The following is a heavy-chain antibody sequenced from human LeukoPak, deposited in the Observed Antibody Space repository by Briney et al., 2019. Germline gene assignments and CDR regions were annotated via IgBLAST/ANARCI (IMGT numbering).Heavy chain of an antibody. CDR1: GGSISSGGYY. V-gene: IGHV4-31*03. CDR3: ARGAILTGLDY. D-gene: IGHD3-9*01. Sequence: PSQTLSLTCTVSGGSISSGGYYWSWIRQHPGKGLEWIGYIYYSGSTYYNPSLKSRVTISVDTSKNQFSPKLSSVTAADTAVYYCARGAILTGLDYWGQGTLVTVSS. J-gene: IGHJ4*02. CDR2: IYYSGST.